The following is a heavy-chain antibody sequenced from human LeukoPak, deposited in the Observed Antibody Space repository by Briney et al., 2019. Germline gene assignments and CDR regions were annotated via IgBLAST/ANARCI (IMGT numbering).Heavy chain of an antibody. J-gene: IGHJ4*02. CDR3: ARGGIRQTFDN. V-gene: IGHV4-59*01. Sequence: PSETLSFTCTVSGGSISTYYWNWIRQPPGKGLEWIGYIYYSGSTNYNPSLKSRVTISVDTSKNQFSLNLTSVTAADTAVYYCARGGIRQTFDNWGQGTLVTVSS. CDR2: IYYSGST. D-gene: IGHD3-3*02. CDR1: GGSISTYY.